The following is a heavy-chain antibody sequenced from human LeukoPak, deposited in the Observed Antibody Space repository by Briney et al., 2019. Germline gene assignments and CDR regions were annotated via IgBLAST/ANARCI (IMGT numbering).Heavy chain of an antibody. CDR2: IYHSGST. CDR1: GGSISSNSYY. V-gene: IGHV4-39*07. D-gene: IGHD2-15*01. J-gene: IGHJ4*02. CDR3: ARKNVVVVAATLLNYFDY. Sequence: SETLSLTCTVSGGSISSNSYYWGWIRQPPGKGLERIGSIYHSGSTYYNPSLKSRVTISVDTSKNQFSLKLSSVTAADTAVYYCARKNVVVVAATLLNYFDYWGQGTLVTVSS.